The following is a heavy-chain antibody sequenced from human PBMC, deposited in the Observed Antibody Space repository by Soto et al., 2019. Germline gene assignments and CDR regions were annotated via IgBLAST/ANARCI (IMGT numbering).Heavy chain of an antibody. V-gene: IGHV1-18*01. CDR3: ARDQPQDWKQWLNYYYGMDV. Sequence: EASVKVSCKASGYTFTSYGISWVRQAPGQGLEWMGWISAYNGNTNYAQKLQGRVTMTTDTSTSTAYMELRSLRSDDTAVYYCARDQPQDWKQWLNYYYGMDVWGQGTTVTVSS. CDR2: ISAYNGNT. J-gene: IGHJ6*02. CDR1: GYTFTSYG. D-gene: IGHD6-19*01.